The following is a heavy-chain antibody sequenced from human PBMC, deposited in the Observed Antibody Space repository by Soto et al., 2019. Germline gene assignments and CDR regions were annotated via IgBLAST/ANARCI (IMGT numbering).Heavy chain of an antibody. J-gene: IGHJ4*02. CDR1: GSAFPSYA. CDR3: ARVVVTGGLTFDY. Sequence: ASVKVSCKASGSAFPSYAMHWVRQAPGQRLEWMGWINAGNGNTKYSQKFQGRVTLTRDTSASTAYMELSSLRSEDTAVYYWARVVVTGGLTFDYWGQGTLVTVSS. D-gene: IGHD2-15*01. V-gene: IGHV1-3*01. CDR2: INAGNGNT.